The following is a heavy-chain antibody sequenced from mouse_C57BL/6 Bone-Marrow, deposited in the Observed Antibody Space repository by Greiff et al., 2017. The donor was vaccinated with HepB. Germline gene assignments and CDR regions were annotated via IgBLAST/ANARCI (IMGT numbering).Heavy chain of an antibody. CDR1: GYTFTDYY. CDR3: ARWWGYYGSSYWYFDV. J-gene: IGHJ1*03. D-gene: IGHD1-1*01. V-gene: IGHV1-76*01. Sequence: QVQLQQSGAELVRPGASVKLSCKASGYTFTDYYINWVKQRPGQGLEWIARIYPGSGNTYYNEKFKGKATLTAEKSSSTAYMQLSSLTSEDSAVYFCARWWGYYGSSYWYFDVWGTGTTVTVSS. CDR2: IYPGSGNT.